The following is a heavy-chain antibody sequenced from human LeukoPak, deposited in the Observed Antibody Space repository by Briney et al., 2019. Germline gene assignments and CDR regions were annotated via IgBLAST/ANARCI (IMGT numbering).Heavy chain of an antibody. D-gene: IGHD6-13*01. V-gene: IGHV1-69*13. CDR3: ASEGGMAAASWGGAFDI. CDR2: IIPIFGTA. CDR1: GCTFSSYA. Sequence: SVKVSCKASGCTFSSYAISWVRQAPGQGLEWMGGIIPIFGTANYDQKFLGRVTITADESTSTAYMEPRSRRSEDTATYYCASEGGMAAASWGGAFDIWGQGTMVTASS. J-gene: IGHJ3*02.